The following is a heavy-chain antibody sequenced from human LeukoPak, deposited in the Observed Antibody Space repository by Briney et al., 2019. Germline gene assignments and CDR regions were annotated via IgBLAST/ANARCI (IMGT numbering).Heavy chain of an antibody. Sequence: GRSLRLSCAASGFTFSSYGMHWVRQAPGKGLEWVAVIWYDGSNKYYADSVKGRFTISRDNSKNTLYLQMNSLRAEDTAVYYCAGGEYDFWSGCYLGGLYWGQGTLVTVSS. V-gene: IGHV3-33*01. CDR2: IWYDGSNK. CDR1: GFTFSSYG. J-gene: IGHJ4*02. D-gene: IGHD3-3*01. CDR3: AGGEYDFWSGCYLGGLY.